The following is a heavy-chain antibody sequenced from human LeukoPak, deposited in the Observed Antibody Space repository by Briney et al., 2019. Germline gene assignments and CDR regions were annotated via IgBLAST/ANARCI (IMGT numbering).Heavy chain of an antibody. CDR3: ARVGFALLWFGELPPFDY. CDR2: INHSGST. D-gene: IGHD3-10*01. Sequence: PSETLSLTCAVYGGSFSGYYWSWIRQPPGKGLEWIGEINHSGSTNYNPSLKSRVTISVDTSKNQFPLKLSSVTAADTAVYYCARVGFALLWFGELPPFDYWGQGTLVTVSS. V-gene: IGHV4-34*01. CDR1: GGSFSGYY. J-gene: IGHJ4*02.